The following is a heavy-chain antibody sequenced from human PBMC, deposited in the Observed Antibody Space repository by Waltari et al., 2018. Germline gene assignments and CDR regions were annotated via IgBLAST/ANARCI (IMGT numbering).Heavy chain of an antibody. J-gene: IGHJ6*02. CDR2: INHSGST. CDR3: ARGYKRWLGQIYYYYYGMDV. V-gene: IGHV4-34*01. Sequence: QVQLQQWGAGLLKPSETLSLTCAVYGGSFSGYYWSWLRQPPGKGLEWIGEINHSGSTNYNPSLKSRVTISVDTSKNQFSLKLSSVTAADTAVYYCARGYKRWLGQIYYYYYGMDVWGQGTTVTVSS. CDR1: GGSFSGYY. D-gene: IGHD6-19*01.